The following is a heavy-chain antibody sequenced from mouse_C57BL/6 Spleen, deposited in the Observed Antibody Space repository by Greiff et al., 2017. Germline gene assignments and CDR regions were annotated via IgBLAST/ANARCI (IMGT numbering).Heavy chain of an antibody. V-gene: IGHV1-19*01. Sequence: EVQLQQSGPVLVKPGASVKMSCKASGYTFTDYYMNWVKQSHGKSLEWIGVINPYNGGTSYNQKFKGKATLPVDKSSSTAYMVLNSLTSEDSAVYYCARGGLGRDYIDYWGQGTTLTVSS. CDR2: INPYNGGT. D-gene: IGHD4-1*01. CDR1: GYTFTDYY. CDR3: ARGGLGRDYIDY. J-gene: IGHJ2*01.